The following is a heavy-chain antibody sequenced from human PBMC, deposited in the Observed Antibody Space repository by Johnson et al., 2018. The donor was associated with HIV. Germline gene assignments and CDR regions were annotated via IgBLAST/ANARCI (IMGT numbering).Heavy chain of an antibody. D-gene: IGHD6-6*01. Sequence: VPLVESGGGVVPPGRSVRLSCAASGFTFNNYAMHWVRQAPGKGLEWVAVISYDGSYEYYADSVKGRFTISRDNFKNTLYLQMNSLRDEDTAVYCCARPYILLQLVSAFDIWGQGTMVTVSS. J-gene: IGHJ3*02. CDR3: ARPYILLQLVSAFDI. CDR2: ISYDGSYE. CDR1: GFTFNNYA. V-gene: IGHV3-30*04.